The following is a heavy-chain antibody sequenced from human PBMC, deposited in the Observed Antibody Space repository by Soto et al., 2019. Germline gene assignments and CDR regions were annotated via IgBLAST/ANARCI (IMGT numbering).Heavy chain of an antibody. CDR3: ARDPPYSSGAIIGYYYYGMDV. Sequence: QVQLVESGGGVVQPGRSLRLSCAASGFTFSSYGMHWVRQAPGKGLEWVAVIWYDGSNKYYADSVKGRFTISRDNSKNTLYLQMNSLRAEDTAVYYCARDPPYSSGAIIGYYYYGMDVWGQGTTVTVSS. CDR2: IWYDGSNK. V-gene: IGHV3-33*01. J-gene: IGHJ6*02. CDR1: GFTFSSYG. D-gene: IGHD6-19*01.